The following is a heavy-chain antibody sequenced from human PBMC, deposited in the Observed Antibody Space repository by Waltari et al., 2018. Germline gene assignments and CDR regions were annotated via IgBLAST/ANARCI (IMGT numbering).Heavy chain of an antibody. D-gene: IGHD6-19*01. CDR2: ISTSGTT. V-gene: IGHV4-61*02. CDR3: ARDGWGPFDY. Sequence: QVQLQESGPGLVTPSQTLSLTCTVSGGSISSGRYYGSWSRQPAGKGLEWVGRISTSGTTNYIPSLKSRVTISADTSKNQFSLKLSSVTAADTAVYYCARDGWGPFDYWGQGTLVTVSS. CDR1: GGSISSGRYY. J-gene: IGHJ4*02.